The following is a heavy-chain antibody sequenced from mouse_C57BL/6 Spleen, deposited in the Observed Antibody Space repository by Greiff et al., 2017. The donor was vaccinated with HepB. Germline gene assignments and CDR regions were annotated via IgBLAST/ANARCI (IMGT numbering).Heavy chain of an antibody. V-gene: IGHV5-4*01. CDR3: ARDGDYSWFAY. CDR1: GFTFSSYA. J-gene: IGHJ3*01. Sequence: EVNVVESGGGLVKPGGSLKLSCAASGFTFSSYAMSWVRQTPEKRLEWVATISDGGSYTYYPDNVKGRFTISRDNAKNNLYLQMSHLKSEDTAMYYCARDGDYSWFAYWGQGTLVTVSA. D-gene: IGHD2-13*01. CDR2: ISDGGSYT.